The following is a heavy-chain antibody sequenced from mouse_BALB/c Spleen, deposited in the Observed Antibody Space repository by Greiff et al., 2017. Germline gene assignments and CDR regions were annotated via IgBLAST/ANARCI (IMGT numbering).Heavy chain of an antibody. D-gene: IGHD2-4*01. Sequence: VQLKESGPGLVKPSQSLSLTCTVTGYSITSDYAWNWIRQFPGNKLEWMGYISYSGSTSYNPSLKSRISITRDTSKNQFFLQLNSVTTEDTATYYCARSYDYLYAMDYWGQGTSVTVSS. CDR1: GYSITSDYA. CDR2: ISYSGST. J-gene: IGHJ4*01. CDR3: ARSYDYLYAMDY. V-gene: IGHV3-2*02.